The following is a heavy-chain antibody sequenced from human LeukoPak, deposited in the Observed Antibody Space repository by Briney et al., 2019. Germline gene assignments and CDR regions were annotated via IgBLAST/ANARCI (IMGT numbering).Heavy chain of an antibody. CDR2: TEGGGEDT. CDR3: AKPLRDAGSFNYPYFDF. Sequence: GGSLRLSCAASGFTFSHYAMTWVRQAPGKGLEWVSSTEGGGEDTYYADSVKGRFTISRDNSKDTLFLQMNSLRAEDTAVYYCAKPLRDAGSFNYPYFDFWGQGTLVTVSS. D-gene: IGHD5-24*01. CDR1: GFTFSHYA. J-gene: IGHJ4*02. V-gene: IGHV3-23*01.